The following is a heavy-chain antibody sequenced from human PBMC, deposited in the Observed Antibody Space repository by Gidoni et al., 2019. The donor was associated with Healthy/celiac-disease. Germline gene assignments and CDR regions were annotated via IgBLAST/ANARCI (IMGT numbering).Heavy chain of an antibody. J-gene: IGHJ6*02. Sequence: QVQLQASGPGLVKPSDTLSLTCPVSGGSLSSYYWSWIRQPAGKGLEWIGRIYTSGSTNYNPSLKSRVTMSVDTSKNQFSLKLSSVTAADTAVYYCARDGGEGRFYYYGMDVWGQGTTVTVSS. CDR2: IYTSGST. D-gene: IGHD3-10*01. CDR3: ARDGGEGRFYYYGMDV. V-gene: IGHV4-4*07. CDR1: GGSLSSYY.